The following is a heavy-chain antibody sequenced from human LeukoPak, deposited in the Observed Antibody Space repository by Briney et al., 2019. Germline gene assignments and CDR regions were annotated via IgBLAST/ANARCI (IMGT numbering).Heavy chain of an antibody. CDR3: ARDGQWLAYWYFDL. Sequence: GGSLRLSCAASGFTFSSYWMHWVRQAPGKGLVWVSRINSDGSSTSYADSVEGRFTISRDNAKNTLFLQMNSLRAEDTAVYYCARDGQWLAYWYFDLWGRGTLVTVSS. J-gene: IGHJ2*01. CDR2: INSDGSST. D-gene: IGHD6-19*01. V-gene: IGHV3-74*01. CDR1: GFTFSSYW.